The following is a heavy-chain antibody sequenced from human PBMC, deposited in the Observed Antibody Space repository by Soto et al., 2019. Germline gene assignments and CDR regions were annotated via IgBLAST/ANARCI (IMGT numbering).Heavy chain of an antibody. Sequence: SETLSLTCTVSGGSISSSSYYWGWIRQPPGKGLVWIGSIYYSGTTYYNPSLKSRVTISVDTSKNQFSLKLSSVTATDTAVYYCARHRGYYDILTGYYTELNFDYWGQGTLVTVSS. CDR2: IYYSGTT. CDR3: ARHRGYYDILTGYYTELNFDY. J-gene: IGHJ4*02. V-gene: IGHV4-39*01. CDR1: GGSISSSSYY. D-gene: IGHD3-9*01.